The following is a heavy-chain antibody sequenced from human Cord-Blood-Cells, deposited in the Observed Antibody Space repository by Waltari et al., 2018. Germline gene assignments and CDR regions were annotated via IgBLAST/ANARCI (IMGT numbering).Heavy chain of an antibody. CDR3: ATDRRFWSGYYYYYYGMDV. CDR2: LDPEDGET. J-gene: IGHJ6*02. Sequence: QVQLVQSGAEVKKPGASVKVSCKVSGYTLTELSMHWVRQAPGKGLEWMGGLDPEDGETIYAQKFQGRVTMTEDTSTDTAYMGLSSLRSEDTAVYYCATDRRFWSGYYYYYYGMDVWGQGTTVTVSS. D-gene: IGHD3-3*01. CDR1: GYTLTELS. V-gene: IGHV1-24*01.